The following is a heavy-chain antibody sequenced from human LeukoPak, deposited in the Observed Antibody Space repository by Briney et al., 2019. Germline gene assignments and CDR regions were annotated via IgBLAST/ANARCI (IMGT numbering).Heavy chain of an antibody. CDR1: GFTFSSYA. Sequence: PGGSLRLSCAASGFTFSSYAMHWVRQAPGKGLEWVAVISYDGSNKYYADSVKGRFTISRDNSKNTLYLQMNSLRAEDTAVYYCARGLAFDWSSYYFDYWGQGTLVTVSS. CDR3: ARGLAFDWSSYYFDY. D-gene: IGHD3-9*01. V-gene: IGHV3-30-3*01. CDR2: ISYDGSNK. J-gene: IGHJ4*02.